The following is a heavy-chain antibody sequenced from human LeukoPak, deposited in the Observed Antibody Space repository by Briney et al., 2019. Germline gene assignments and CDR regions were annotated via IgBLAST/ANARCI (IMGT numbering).Heavy chain of an antibody. CDR2: ISSSGSTI. D-gene: IGHD2-2*01. Sequence: GGSLKLSCAASGFTFSDYYMNWIRQAPGKGLEWISSISSSGSTIYYADSVKGRFTISRDNAKNSLYLQMNSLRAEDTAVYYRARLDCSGTSCLFDYWGQGTLVTVSS. CDR1: GFTFSDYY. V-gene: IGHV3-11*04. CDR3: ARLDCSGTSCLFDY. J-gene: IGHJ4*02.